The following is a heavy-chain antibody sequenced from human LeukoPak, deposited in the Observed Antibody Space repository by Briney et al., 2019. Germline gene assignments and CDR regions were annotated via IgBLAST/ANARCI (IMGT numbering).Heavy chain of an antibody. D-gene: IGHD2-2*01. V-gene: IGHV3-23*01. CDR3: AKGIIAVASADAFDI. J-gene: IGHJ3*02. Sequence: GGSLRLSCAASGFTFSSYAMSWVRQAPGKGLGWVSAISGNGDKTYYADSVKGRFTISRDNSKNMLYLQMSSLRAEDTAIYYCAKGIIAVASADAFDIWGQGTMVTVSS. CDR2: ISGNGDKT. CDR1: GFTFSSYA.